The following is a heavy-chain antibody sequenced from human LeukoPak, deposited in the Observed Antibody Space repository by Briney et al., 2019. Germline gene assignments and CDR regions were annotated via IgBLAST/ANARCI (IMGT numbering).Heavy chain of an antibody. CDR1: GGSISSGDYY. J-gene: IGHJ4*02. CDR3: ARDHGFLEWLLLPPTE. V-gene: IGHV4-30-4*01. CDR2: IYYSGST. Sequence: SQTLSLTCTVSGGSISSGDYYWSWIRQPPGKGLEWIGYIYYSGSTYYNPSLKSRVIISVDTSKNQFSLKLSSVTAADTAVYYCARDHGFLEWLLLPPTEWGQGTLVTVSS. D-gene: IGHD3-3*01.